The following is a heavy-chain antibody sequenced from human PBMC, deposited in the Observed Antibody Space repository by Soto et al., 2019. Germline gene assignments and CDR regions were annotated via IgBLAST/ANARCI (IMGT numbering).Heavy chain of an antibody. J-gene: IGHJ4*02. Sequence: SETLSLTCTVSGVSISSGGYYWSWIRQHPGKGLEWIGYIYYSGSTYYNPSLKSRVTISVDTSKNQFSLKLSSVTAADTAVYYCARGDYYYGSGSYNGYFDYWGQGTLVTVSS. V-gene: IGHV4-31*03. CDR2: IYYSGST. D-gene: IGHD3-10*01. CDR3: ARGDYYYGSGSYNGYFDY. CDR1: GVSISSGGYY.